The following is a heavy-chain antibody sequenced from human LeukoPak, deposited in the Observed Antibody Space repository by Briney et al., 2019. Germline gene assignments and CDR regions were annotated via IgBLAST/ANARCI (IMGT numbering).Heavy chain of an antibody. CDR2: INPNNGGT. CDR3: AGGSGSSWSDNWFDP. Sequence: ASVKVSCKASGYTFTSYGISWVRQAPGQGLEWMGRINPNNGGTNYAQKFQGRVTMTRDTSISTAYMELSSLRSDDTAVYYCAGGSGSSWSDNWFDPWGQGTLVTVSS. J-gene: IGHJ5*02. D-gene: IGHD6-13*01. V-gene: IGHV1-2*06. CDR1: GYTFTSYG.